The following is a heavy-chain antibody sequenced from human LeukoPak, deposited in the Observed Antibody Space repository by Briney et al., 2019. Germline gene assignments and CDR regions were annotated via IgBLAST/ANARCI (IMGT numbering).Heavy chain of an antibody. Sequence: ASVKVSCKASGYTFTGYYMHWVRQAPGQGLEWMGWINPNSGGTNYAQKFQGRVTMTRDTSISTAYMELSMLRSDDTAVYYCASVSSTGVWLTHYFDYWGQGTLVTASS. V-gene: IGHV1-2*02. CDR1: GYTFTGYY. CDR2: INPNSGGT. J-gene: IGHJ4*02. D-gene: IGHD3-22*01. CDR3: ASVSSTGVWLTHYFDY.